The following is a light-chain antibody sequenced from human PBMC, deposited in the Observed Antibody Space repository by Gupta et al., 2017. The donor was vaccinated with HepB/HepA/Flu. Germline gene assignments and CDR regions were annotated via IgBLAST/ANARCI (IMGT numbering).Light chain of an antibody. Sequence: DIQMTQSPSSLSASVGDRVTITCRASQRISNYLNWYQQKPGKAPKLVIYETSALQSGVPSRFSGSGSGTDFTLTIDCLQPEDFATYYCQQSYTYPWTFGQGTKVEI. CDR1: QRISNY. V-gene: IGKV1-39*01. J-gene: IGKJ1*01. CDR3: QQSYTYPWT. CDR2: ETS.